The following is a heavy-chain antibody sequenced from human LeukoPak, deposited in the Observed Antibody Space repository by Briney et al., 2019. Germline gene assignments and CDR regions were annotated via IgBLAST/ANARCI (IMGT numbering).Heavy chain of an antibody. V-gene: IGHV4-39*01. CDR1: GGSISSSSYY. CDR2: IYYSGSI. CDR3: ARGGYDDYANVFDI. D-gene: IGHD4-17*01. Sequence: PSETLSLTCTVSGGSISSSSYYCGWIRQPPGKGLEWIGRIYYSGSIYFNPSLKIRVTISVVTSKDQFSLKLSSVTAADTDVYYCARGGYDDYANVFDIWGQGTMVTVSS. J-gene: IGHJ3*02.